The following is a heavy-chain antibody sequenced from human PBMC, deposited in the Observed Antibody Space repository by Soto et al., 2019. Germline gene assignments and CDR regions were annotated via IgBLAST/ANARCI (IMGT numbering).Heavy chain of an antibody. D-gene: IGHD3-3*01. CDR2: ISGSGGST. CDR1: GFTLSSYA. CDR3: AKGVRIFGVVSQYYFDY. V-gene: IGHV3-23*01. J-gene: IGHJ4*02. Sequence: PGGSLRLSCAASGFTLSSYAMSWVRQAPGKGLEWVSAISGSGGSTYYADSVKGRFTISRDNSKNTLYLQMNSLRAEDTAVYYCAKGVRIFGVVSQYYFDYWGQGTLVTVSS.